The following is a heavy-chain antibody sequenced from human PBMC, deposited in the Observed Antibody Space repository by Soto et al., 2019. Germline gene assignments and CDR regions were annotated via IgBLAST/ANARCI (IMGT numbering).Heavy chain of an antibody. Sequence: GGSLRLSCAASGFTFSSYWMSWVRQAPGKGLEWVANIKQDGSEKYYADSVKGRFTISRDNSKNTLYLQMNSLRAEDTAVYYCAKSRRFELRGTHPLNWFDPWGQGTLVTVSS. CDR2: IKQDGSEK. D-gene: IGHD1-7*01. CDR3: AKSRRFELRGTHPLNWFDP. CDR1: GFTFSSYW. V-gene: IGHV3-7*05. J-gene: IGHJ5*02.